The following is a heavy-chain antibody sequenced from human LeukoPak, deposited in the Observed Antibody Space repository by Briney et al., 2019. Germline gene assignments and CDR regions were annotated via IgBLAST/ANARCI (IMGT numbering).Heavy chain of an antibody. Sequence: GGSLRLSCSASGFTFSSYAMHWVRQAPGKGLEYVSAISSNGGSTYYADSVKGRFTISRDNSKNTLYLQMSSLRAEDTAVYYCVKVGYGPSNGMDVWGQGTTVTVSS. CDR3: VKVGYGPSNGMDV. D-gene: IGHD5-18*01. J-gene: IGHJ6*02. V-gene: IGHV3-64D*06. CDR1: GFTFSSYA. CDR2: ISSNGGST.